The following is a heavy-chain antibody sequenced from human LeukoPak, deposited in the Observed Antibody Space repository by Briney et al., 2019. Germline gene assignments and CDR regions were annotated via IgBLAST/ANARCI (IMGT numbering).Heavy chain of an antibody. V-gene: IGHV1-18*01. CDR1: GYTFISYG. Sequence: ASVKVSCKASGYTFISYGITWVRQAPGQGLEWLGWISAYNGNIDYAQKLQGRVTLTTDTSTSTAYMEVRSLRSDDTAVYYCARGSYYGSGSYLNAFDIWGQGTMVTVSS. CDR3: ARGSYYGSGSYLNAFDI. J-gene: IGHJ3*02. D-gene: IGHD3-10*01. CDR2: ISAYNGNI.